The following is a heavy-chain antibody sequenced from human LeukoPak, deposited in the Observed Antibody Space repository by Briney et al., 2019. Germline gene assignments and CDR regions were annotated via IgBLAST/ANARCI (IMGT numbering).Heavy chain of an antibody. V-gene: IGHV3-74*01. CDR3: ARAGIAAAGPCY. Sequence: GGSLRLSCAASGFTFSSYWMHWVRQAPGKGLVWVSRINSDGSSTSYADSVKGRFTISRDNAKNTLYLQVNSLRAEDTAVYYCARAGIAAAGPCYWGQGTLVTVSP. CDR1: GFTFSSYW. J-gene: IGHJ4*02. CDR2: INSDGSST. D-gene: IGHD6-13*01.